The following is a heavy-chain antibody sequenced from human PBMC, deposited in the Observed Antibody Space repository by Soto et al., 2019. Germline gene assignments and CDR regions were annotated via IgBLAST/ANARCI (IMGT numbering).Heavy chain of an antibody. Sequence: ASVNVSCKSSGYTLSTHSIHWVRQAPGQSLECMGWINAGNDNTKYSQRLQDRVTIIRDTSASTVYMELSSLRSEDTAVYYCARDQYYNIWSGYYMGTPFDYWGQGTQVTVS. CDR2: INAGNDNT. J-gene: IGHJ4*02. D-gene: IGHD3-3*01. V-gene: IGHV1-3*01. CDR3: ARDQYYNIWSGYYMGTPFDY. CDR1: GYTLSTHS.